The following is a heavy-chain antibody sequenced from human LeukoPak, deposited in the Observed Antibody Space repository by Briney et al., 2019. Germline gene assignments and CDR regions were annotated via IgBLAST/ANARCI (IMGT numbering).Heavy chain of an antibody. J-gene: IGHJ4*02. V-gene: IGHV4-59*01. CDR3: ARYYYYDSSGTLDY. CDR2: IYYSGST. CDR1: GGSISSYY. Sequence: SETLSLTCTVSGGSISSYYWSWIRQPPGKGLEWIGYIYYSGSTNYNPSLKSRVTISVDTSKNQFSLKLSSVTAADTAVYYCARYYYYDSSGTLDYWGQGTLVTVSS. D-gene: IGHD3-22*01.